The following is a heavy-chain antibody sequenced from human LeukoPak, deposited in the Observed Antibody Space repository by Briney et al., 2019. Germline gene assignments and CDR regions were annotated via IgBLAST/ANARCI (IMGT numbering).Heavy chain of an antibody. D-gene: IGHD3-16*01. J-gene: IGHJ2*01. CDR1: GGSISSSSYY. CDR3: ARVPAYIYWYFDL. CDR2: IYYSGGT. V-gene: IGHV4-39*01. Sequence: SETLSLTCTVSGGSISSSSYYWGWIRQPPGKGLEWIGSIYYSGGTYYNPSLKSRVTISVDTSKNQFSLKLSSVTAADTAVYYCARVPAYIYWYFDLWGRGTLVTVSS.